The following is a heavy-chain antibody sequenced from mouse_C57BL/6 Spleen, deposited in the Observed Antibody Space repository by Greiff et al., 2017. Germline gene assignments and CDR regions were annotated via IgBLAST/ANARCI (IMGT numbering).Heavy chain of an antibody. CDR1: GYAFSSYW. D-gene: IGHD1-1*01. Sequence: QVQLQQSGAELVKPGASVKISCKASGYAFSSYWMNWVKQRPGKGLEWIGQIYPGDGDTNYNGKFKGKATLTADKSSSTAYMQLSSLTSEDSAVYFCARVADYYGSSLFAYWGQGTLVTVSA. V-gene: IGHV1-80*01. CDR3: ARVADYYGSSLFAY. J-gene: IGHJ3*01. CDR2: IYPGDGDT.